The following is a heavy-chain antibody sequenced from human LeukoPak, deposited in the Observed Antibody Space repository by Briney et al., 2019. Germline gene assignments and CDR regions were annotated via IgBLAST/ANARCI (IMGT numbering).Heavy chain of an antibody. CDR2: INPNSGGA. D-gene: IGHD3-3*01. V-gene: IGHV1-2*02. CDR3: ARARFRFLEWLLNY. CDR1: GYTFTGYY. Sequence: GASVKVSCKASGYTFTGYYMHWVRQAPGQGLEWMGWINPNSGGANYAQKFQGRVTMTRDTSISTAYMELSRLRSDDTAVYYCARARFRFLEWLLNYWGQGTLVTVSS. J-gene: IGHJ4*02.